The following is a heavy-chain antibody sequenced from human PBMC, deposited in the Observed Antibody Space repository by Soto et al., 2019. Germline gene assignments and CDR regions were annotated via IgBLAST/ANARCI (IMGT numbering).Heavy chain of an antibody. D-gene: IGHD5-18*01. CDR1: GGSFSGYY. V-gene: IGHV4-34*01. J-gene: IGHJ4*02. Sequence: QVQLQQWGAGLLKPSETLSLTCAVYGGSFSGYYWSWIRQPPGKGLEWIGEINHSGSTNYNPSLKSRVTISVHTSKNQLSLKLHSVTAADTAVYYCARALGYSYGHLPIGYWGQGTLVTVSS. CDR3: ARALGYSYGHLPIGY. CDR2: INHSGST.